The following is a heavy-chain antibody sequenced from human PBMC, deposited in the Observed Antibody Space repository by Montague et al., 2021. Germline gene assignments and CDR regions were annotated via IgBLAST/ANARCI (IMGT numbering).Heavy chain of an antibody. CDR3: ARERDRYYYMDI. J-gene: IGHJ6*03. Sequence: SETLSLTCTVFRSLINSDYYWGWIRQPPGKGLGWMGSVSHGGRTYYNPSLKSRVTISVDTSNNHFSLKLSSVTAADTAMYYCARERDRYYYMDIWGKGTTITVSS. CDR2: VSHGGRT. CDR1: RSLINSDYY. V-gene: IGHV4-38-2*02.